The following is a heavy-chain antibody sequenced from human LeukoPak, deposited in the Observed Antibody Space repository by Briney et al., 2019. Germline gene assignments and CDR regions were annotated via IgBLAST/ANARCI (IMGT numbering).Heavy chain of an antibody. J-gene: IGHJ4*02. CDR1: GLIFSSYS. CDR3: ATVVPTTIPNFDY. CDR2: ISDNSNDI. D-gene: IGHD2-2*01. Sequence: GGSLRLSCAASGLIFSSYSMNWVRQAPGKGLEWVSSISDNSNDIYYADSVKGRFTISRDNAKNSLYLQMNSLRAEDTALYYCATVVPTTIPNFDYWGQGTLVTVSS. V-gene: IGHV3-21*01.